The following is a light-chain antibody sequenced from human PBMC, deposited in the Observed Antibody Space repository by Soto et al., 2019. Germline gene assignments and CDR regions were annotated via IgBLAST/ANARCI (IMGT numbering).Light chain of an antibody. Sequence: DIQMTQSPSSLSASVGDRVTITCRASQSISSYLNWYQQKPGKAPKLLIYEVSTLQSGVPSRFSGSGSGTDFTLTISSLQPEDFATYYCQQIYSTPRTFGGGTKVEIK. CDR3: QQIYSTPRT. V-gene: IGKV1-39*01. CDR2: EVS. CDR1: QSISSY. J-gene: IGKJ4*01.